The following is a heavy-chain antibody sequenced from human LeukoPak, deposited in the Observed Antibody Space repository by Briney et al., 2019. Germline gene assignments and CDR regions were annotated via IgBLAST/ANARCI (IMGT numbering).Heavy chain of an antibody. J-gene: IGHJ4*02. CDR2: INQDASEI. D-gene: IGHD2-21*02. CDR1: GFTLSTYW. CDR3: ATDRDNSDWQKRFDS. Sequence: GGSLRLSCAASGFTLSTYWMNWYRQAPGKGLEWVGNINQDASEINYVDSVRGRFTISRDNAKNSLHLQMNSLRAEDTAVYYCATDRDNSDWQKRFDSWGQGTLVTVSS. V-gene: IGHV3-7*01.